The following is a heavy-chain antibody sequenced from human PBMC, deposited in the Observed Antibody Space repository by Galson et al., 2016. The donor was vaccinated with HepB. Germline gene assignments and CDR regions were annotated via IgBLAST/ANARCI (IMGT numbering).Heavy chain of an antibody. CDR3: SHSRGWDPTYPYYYGLDV. CDR1: GFSLSTSGVG. Sequence: PALVKPTQTLTLTCTFSGFSLSTSGVGAGWIRQPPGKALEWLAFIYWDDDKVYSPSLKSRLTITNDTSKNQVVLTMTNMDPVDTGTYYCSHSRGWDPTYPYYYGLDVWGQGTPVTVSS. CDR2: IYWDDDK. J-gene: IGHJ6*02. V-gene: IGHV2-5*02. D-gene: IGHD6-19*01.